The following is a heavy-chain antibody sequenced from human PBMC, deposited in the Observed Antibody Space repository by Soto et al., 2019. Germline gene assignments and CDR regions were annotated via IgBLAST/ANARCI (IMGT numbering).Heavy chain of an antibody. Sequence: GGSLRLSCAASGFTFSSYAMSWVRQAPGKGLEWVSAISGSGGSTYYADSVKGRFTISRDNSKNTLYLQMNSLRAEDTAVYYCAKDTADIVYPYYFDYWGQGTLVTVSS. J-gene: IGHJ4*02. CDR3: AKDTADIVYPYYFDY. V-gene: IGHV3-23*01. CDR2: ISGSGGST. CDR1: GFTFSSYA. D-gene: IGHD2-15*01.